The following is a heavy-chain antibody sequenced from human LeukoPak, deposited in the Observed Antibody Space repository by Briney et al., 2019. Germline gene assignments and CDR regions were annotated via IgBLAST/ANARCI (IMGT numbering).Heavy chain of an antibody. D-gene: IGHD6-19*01. CDR2: INYIRTT. V-gene: IGHV4-59*01. CDR3: VRENYSSGWYGIIDY. J-gene: IGHJ4*02. Sequence: SETLSLTCTVSGGSISSYYWNWIRQPPGKGLEWIGYINYIRTTDYNPSLKSRVTISLHTSKNRFSLKLSSVAAADTAVYYCVRENYSSGWYGIIDYWGQGTLVTVSS. CDR1: GGSISSYY.